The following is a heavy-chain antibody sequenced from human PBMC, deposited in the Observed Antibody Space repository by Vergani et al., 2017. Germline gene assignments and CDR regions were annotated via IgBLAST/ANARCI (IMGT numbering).Heavy chain of an antibody. V-gene: IGHV4-34*01. CDR2: INHSGST. CDR3: ASHYRYIQNFDY. J-gene: IGHJ4*02. Sequence: QVQLQQWGAGLLKPSETLSLTCAVYGGSFSGYYWSWIRQPPGKGLEWIGEINHSGSTNYNPSLKSRVTISVDTSKNQFSLKLSSVTAADTAVYYCASHYRYIQNFDYWGQGTLVTVSS. D-gene: IGHD3-16*02. CDR1: GGSFSGYY.